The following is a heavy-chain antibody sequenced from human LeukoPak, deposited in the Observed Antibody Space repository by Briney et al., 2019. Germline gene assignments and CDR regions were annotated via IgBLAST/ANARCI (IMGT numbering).Heavy chain of an antibody. CDR3: AKDDGDYLRSSDY. Sequence: GGSLRVSCAASGFTFSSYAMSWVRQAPGKGLEWVSAISGSGGSTYYADSVKGRFTISRDNSKNTLYLQMNSLRAEDTAVYYCAKDDGDYLRSSDYWGQGTLVTVSS. J-gene: IGHJ4*02. CDR2: ISGSGGST. V-gene: IGHV3-23*01. CDR1: GFTFSSYA. D-gene: IGHD4-17*01.